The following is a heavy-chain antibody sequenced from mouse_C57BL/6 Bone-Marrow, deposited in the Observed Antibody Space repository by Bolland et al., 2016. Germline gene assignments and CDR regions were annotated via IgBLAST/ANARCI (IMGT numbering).Heavy chain of an antibody. D-gene: IGHD1-1*01. V-gene: IGHV7-3*01. J-gene: IGHJ3*01. Sequence: EYSASVKGRFTISRDNSQSILYLQMNALRAEDSATYYCARWTTVFDYWGQGTLV. CDR3: ARWTTVFDY.